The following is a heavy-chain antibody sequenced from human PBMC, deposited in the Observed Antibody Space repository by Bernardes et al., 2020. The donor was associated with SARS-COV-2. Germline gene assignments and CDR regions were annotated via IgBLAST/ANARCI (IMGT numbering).Heavy chain of an antibody. J-gene: IGHJ5*02. Sequence: LSLTCSVYGGSFSGYYWSWIRQPPGKGLEWIGEINHSGSTNYNPSLKSRVTISVDTSKNQFSLKLSSVTAADTAVYYCARAPPYDSSGYYYGWFDPWGQGTLVTVSS. CDR1: GGSFSGYY. CDR3: ARAPPYDSSGYYYGWFDP. D-gene: IGHD3-22*01. CDR2: INHSGST. V-gene: IGHV4-34*01.